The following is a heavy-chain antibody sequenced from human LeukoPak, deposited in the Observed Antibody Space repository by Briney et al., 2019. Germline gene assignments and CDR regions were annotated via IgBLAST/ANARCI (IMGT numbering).Heavy chain of an antibody. CDR2: IWHDGSKQ. CDR3: ARDADTTNHFSWLDY. J-gene: IGHJ4*02. V-gene: IGHV3-33*01. Sequence: GGSLRLSCAASGFTFSYYGMQWVRQAPGKGLEWVALIWHDGSKQYYADSVKGRFTISRDNSKTTLYLQMNSLRADDTAMYYCARDADTTNHFSWLDYWGQGTLVTVSS. CDR1: GFTFSYYG. D-gene: IGHD2-8*01.